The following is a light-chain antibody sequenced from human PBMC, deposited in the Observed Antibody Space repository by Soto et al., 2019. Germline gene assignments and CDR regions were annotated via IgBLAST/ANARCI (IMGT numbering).Light chain of an antibody. J-gene: IGKJ5*01. Sequence: DIVLTQSPDTLSLSPGERATLSCRASESVGSNLAWYQQKPGQAPRLLIYGASTRATGIPARISGSGSGTEFTLTITSLQPEDFATYYCQQLNSFPITFGQGTRLEIK. CDR3: QQLNSFPIT. V-gene: IGKV3-15*01. CDR1: ESVGSN. CDR2: GAS.